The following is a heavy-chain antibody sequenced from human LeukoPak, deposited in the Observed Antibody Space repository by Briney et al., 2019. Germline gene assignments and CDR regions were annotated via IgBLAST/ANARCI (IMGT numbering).Heavy chain of an antibody. D-gene: IGHD3/OR15-3a*01. J-gene: IGHJ4*02. Sequence: SETLSLTCAVYGGSFSGYYWSWIRQPPGKGLEWIGTIYYTGSTYYNPSLKSRVTISVDTSKNQFSLKLTSVTAADTAVYYCARQTGSGLFILPGGQGTLVTVSS. V-gene: IGHV4-34*01. CDR3: ARQTGSGLFILP. CDR2: IYYTGST. CDR1: GGSFSGYY.